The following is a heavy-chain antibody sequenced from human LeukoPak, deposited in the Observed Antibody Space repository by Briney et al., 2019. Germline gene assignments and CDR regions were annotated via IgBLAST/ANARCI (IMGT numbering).Heavy chain of an antibody. CDR3: AKDLKDFLFDP. J-gene: IGHJ5*02. D-gene: IGHD2-15*01. Sequence: GGSLRLSCAASGFTFSNYAMSWVRQAPGKGLEWVSGIGSLSIGSYYADSVKGRFTISRDNSKNTLYLQMNSLRAEDTAVYYCAKDLKDFLFDPWGQGTLVTVSS. CDR2: IGSLSIGS. V-gene: IGHV3-23*01. CDR1: GFTFSNYA.